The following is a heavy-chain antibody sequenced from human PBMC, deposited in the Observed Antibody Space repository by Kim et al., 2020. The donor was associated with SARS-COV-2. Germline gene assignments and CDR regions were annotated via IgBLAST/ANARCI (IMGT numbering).Heavy chain of an antibody. CDR1: GFSFRDFE. V-gene: IGHV3-23*01. CDR2: IFNDGIT. Sequence: GGSLRLSCAVSGFSFRDFEMSWVRQAPGKGLEWVAGIFNDGITNYADSVKDRFAVSRDNSKNTLYLQINSLRAEDTAIYYCANLGGGNYRDYWGQGTLVT. CDR3: ANLGGGNYRDY. D-gene: IGHD1-26*01. J-gene: IGHJ4*02.